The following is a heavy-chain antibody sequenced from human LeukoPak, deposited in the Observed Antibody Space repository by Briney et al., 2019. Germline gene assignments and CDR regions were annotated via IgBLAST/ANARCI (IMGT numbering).Heavy chain of an antibody. J-gene: IGHJ4*02. CDR1: GYSITSGYN. Sequence: SETLSLTCTVSGYSITSGYNWAWIRQPPGKVLEWIGSIYHSGSAYYNPSLKSRVTISVDTSKNQFSLKLSSVTAADTAVYYCARLKGGRWLQLRTFDYWGQGTLVTVSS. V-gene: IGHV4-38-2*02. D-gene: IGHD5-24*01. CDR2: IYHSGSA. CDR3: ARLKGGRWLQLRTFDY.